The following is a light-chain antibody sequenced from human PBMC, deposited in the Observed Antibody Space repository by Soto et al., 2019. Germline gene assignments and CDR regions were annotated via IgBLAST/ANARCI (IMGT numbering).Light chain of an antibody. Sequence: DIVMTQSPLSLPVTPGEPASISCRSSQSLLHSNGYNYLDWYLQKPGQSPQLLIYLGSNRASGVPDRLSGSGSGTDFTLKISRVGAEDVGVYYCMQALQTPLTLGGGTKVDIK. CDR1: QSLLHSNGYNY. CDR2: LGS. V-gene: IGKV2-28*01. J-gene: IGKJ4*01. CDR3: MQALQTPLT.